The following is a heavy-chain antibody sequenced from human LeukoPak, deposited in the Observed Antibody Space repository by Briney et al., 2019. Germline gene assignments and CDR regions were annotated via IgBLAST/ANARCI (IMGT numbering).Heavy chain of an antibody. CDR2: IYTSGST. CDR3: ARGPYCSSTSCPWSFDY. D-gene: IGHD2-2*01. J-gene: IGHJ4*02. V-gene: IGHV4-4*07. Sequence: SETLSLTCTVSGGPISSYYWSWIRQPAGKGLEWIGRIYTSGSTNYNPSLKSRVTMSVDTSKNQFSLKLSSVTAADTAVYYCARGPYCSSTSCPWSFDYWGQGTLVTVSS. CDR1: GGPISSYY.